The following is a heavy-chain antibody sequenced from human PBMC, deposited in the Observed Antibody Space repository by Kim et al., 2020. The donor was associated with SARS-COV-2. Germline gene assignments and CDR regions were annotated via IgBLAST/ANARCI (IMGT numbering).Heavy chain of an antibody. V-gene: IGHV3-48*02. D-gene: IGHD3-16*01. CDR1: GFTFSAYD. CDR3: VRDRKGGAFDI. Sequence: GGSLRLSCETSGFTFSAYDMNWVRQAPGKGLEWLSFITKSSTTIYYADSVEGRFTISRDNAKNSLFLQMNSLRDEDTALYYCVRDRKGGAFDIWGQGTMV. J-gene: IGHJ3*02. CDR2: ITKSSTTI.